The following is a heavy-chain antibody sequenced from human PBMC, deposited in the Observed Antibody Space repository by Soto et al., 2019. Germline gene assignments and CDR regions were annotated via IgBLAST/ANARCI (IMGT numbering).Heavy chain of an antibody. CDR1: GDSVSSNSAA. D-gene: IGHD2-2*01. J-gene: IGHJ6*02. V-gene: IGHV6-1*01. Sequence: PSQTLSLTCAISGDSVSSNSAAWNWIRQSPSRGLEWLGRTYYRSKWYNDYAVSVKSRITINPDTSKNQFSLQLNSVTPEDTAVYYCARVGLWWYQLRINSGQLVPPYGMDVWGQGTTVTVSS. CDR2: TYYRSKWYN. CDR3: ARVGLWWYQLRINSGQLVPPYGMDV.